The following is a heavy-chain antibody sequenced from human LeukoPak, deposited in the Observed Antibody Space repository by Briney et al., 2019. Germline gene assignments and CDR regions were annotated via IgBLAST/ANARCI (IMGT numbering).Heavy chain of an antibody. D-gene: IGHD3-22*01. CDR3: ARDRYYDSSGYHISEYYFDY. Sequence: GSSVKVSCKASGGTFSSYAISWVRQAPGQGLEWMGGIIPIFGTANYAQKFQGRVTITTDESTSTAYMELSSLRSEDTAVYYCARDRYYDSSGYHISEYYFDYWGQGTLVTVSS. CDR2: IIPIFGTA. V-gene: IGHV1-69*05. CDR1: GGTFSSYA. J-gene: IGHJ4*02.